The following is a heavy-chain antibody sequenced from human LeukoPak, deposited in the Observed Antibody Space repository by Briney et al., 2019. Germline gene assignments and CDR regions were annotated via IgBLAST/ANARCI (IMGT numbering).Heavy chain of an antibody. V-gene: IGHV4-4*09. Sequence: SETLSLTCSVSGGSLSYYYWSWIRQPPGKGLEWIGYIYHSGSTDYNPSLKSRVTISVDTSKSQFSLKLTSVTAADTAVYYCATLTTVVTAYYFDHWGQGTLVTVSS. J-gene: IGHJ4*02. D-gene: IGHD4-23*01. CDR1: GGSLSYYY. CDR2: IYHSGST. CDR3: ATLTTVVTAYYFDH.